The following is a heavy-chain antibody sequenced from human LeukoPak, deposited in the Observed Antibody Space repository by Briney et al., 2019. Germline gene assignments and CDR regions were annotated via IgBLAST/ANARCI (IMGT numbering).Heavy chain of an antibody. J-gene: IGHJ4*02. Sequence: GASVKVSCKASGGTFSSYAISWVRQAPGQGLEWMGGIIPIFGTANYAQKFQGSVTITADKSTSTAYMELSSLRSEDTAVYYCASLHSSGWSSDYWGQGTLVTVTS. CDR1: GGTFSSYA. V-gene: IGHV1-69*06. CDR3: ASLHSSGWSSDY. D-gene: IGHD6-19*01. CDR2: IIPIFGTA.